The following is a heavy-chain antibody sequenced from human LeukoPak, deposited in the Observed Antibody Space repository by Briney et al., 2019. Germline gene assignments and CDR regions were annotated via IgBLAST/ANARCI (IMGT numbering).Heavy chain of an antibody. V-gene: IGHV4-59*01. CDR1: GGSISSYY. D-gene: IGHD6-19*01. J-gene: IGHJ4*02. Sequence: KPSETLSLTCTVSGGSISSYYWSWIRQPPGKGLEWIGYISYSGSTKSNPSLKSRVTLSVDTSKNQFSLKLSSVTAADTAVYYCARAGPYSSGWHYVDYWGQGTLVTVSS. CDR3: ARAGPYSSGWHYVDY. CDR2: ISYSGST.